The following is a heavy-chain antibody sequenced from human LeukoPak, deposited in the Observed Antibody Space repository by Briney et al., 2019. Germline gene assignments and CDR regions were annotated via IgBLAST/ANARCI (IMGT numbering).Heavy chain of an antibody. J-gene: IGHJ3*02. D-gene: IGHD3-3*01. V-gene: IGHV1-69*04. CDR2: IIPILGIA. Sequence: ASVKVSCKASGGTFSSYAISWVRQAPGQGLEWMGRIIPILGIANYAQKFQGRVTITADKSTSTAYMELSSLRSEDTAVYYCARGYDFWSGYQMDDAFDIWGQGTMVTVSS. CDR3: ARGYDFWSGYQMDDAFDI. CDR1: GGTFSSYA.